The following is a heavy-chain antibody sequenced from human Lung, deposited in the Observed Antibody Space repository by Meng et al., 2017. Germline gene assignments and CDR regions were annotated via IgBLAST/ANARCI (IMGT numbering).Heavy chain of an antibody. CDR2: INPKSGGT. J-gene: IGHJ4*02. Sequence: QVQLVQSGAEVKKPGASVKVSCKASGYTFTGYYQHWVRQAPGQGLEWMGRINPKSGGTNYAQKFQGRVTMTRDTSISTAYIELSGLRSDDTAVYYCARGGSYSSDYWGQGTLVTVSS. D-gene: IGHD3-16*01. V-gene: IGHV1-2*06. CDR3: ARGGSYSSDY. CDR1: GYTFTGYY.